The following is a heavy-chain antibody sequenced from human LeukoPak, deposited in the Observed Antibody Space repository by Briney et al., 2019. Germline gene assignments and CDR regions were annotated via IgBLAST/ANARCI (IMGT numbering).Heavy chain of an antibody. Sequence: GGSLRLSCAASGFTFSSYWMHWVRQAPGKGLVWVSRINSDGSSTSYADSVKGRFTISRDNAKNTLCLQMNSLRAEDTAVYYCARASYYYYYYMDVWGKGTTVTVSS. CDR3: ARASYYYYYYMDV. CDR1: GFTFSSYW. J-gene: IGHJ6*03. CDR2: INSDGSST. V-gene: IGHV3-74*01.